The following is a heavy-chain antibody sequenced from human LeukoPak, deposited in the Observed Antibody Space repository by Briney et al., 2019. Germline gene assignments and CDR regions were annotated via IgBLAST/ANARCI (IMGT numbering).Heavy chain of an antibody. J-gene: IGHJ4*02. Sequence: ISXYNGNTNYAQKLQGRVSMTTDTSTSTAYMELRSLRSDDTAVYYCARDKGYSSSWFAQVFDYWGQGTLVTVSS. V-gene: IGHV1-18*01. CDR3: ARDKGYSSSWFAQVFDY. CDR2: ISXYNGNT. D-gene: IGHD6-13*01.